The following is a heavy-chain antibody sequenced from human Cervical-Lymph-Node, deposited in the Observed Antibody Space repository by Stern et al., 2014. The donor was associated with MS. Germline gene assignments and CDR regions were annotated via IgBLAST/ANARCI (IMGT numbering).Heavy chain of an antibody. CDR2: SDVGSGKT. D-gene: IGHD4-11*01. Sequence: QLVQSGPEVKKPGTSVNVSCKASGFTFINSAVQWVRQARGQPLEWIGGSDVGSGKTNYAQKFQERVTITRDMSSNTAYLELSNLRSDDAATYYCAADPRPYSYYVGFYYYGMDVWGQGTTVSVSS. CDR1: GFTFINSA. V-gene: IGHV1-58*01. CDR3: AADPRPYSYYVGFYYYGMDV. J-gene: IGHJ6*02.